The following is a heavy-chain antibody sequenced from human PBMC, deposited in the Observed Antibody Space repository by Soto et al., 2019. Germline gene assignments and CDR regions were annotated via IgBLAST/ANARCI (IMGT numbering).Heavy chain of an antibody. CDR1: GGSLSSYY. CDR3: ARRWGSAADY. J-gene: IGHJ4*02. CDR2: IYYSGST. Sequence: SETLSLTCTVSGGSLSSYYWSWIRQPPGKGLEWIGYIYYSGSTNYNPSLKSRVTISVDTSKNQFSLKLSSVTAADTAVYYCARRWGSAADYWGQGTLVTVSS. V-gene: IGHV4-59*08. D-gene: IGHD2-15*01.